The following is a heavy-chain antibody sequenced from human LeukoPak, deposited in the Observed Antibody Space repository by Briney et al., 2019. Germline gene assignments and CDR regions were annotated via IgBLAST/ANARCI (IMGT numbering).Heavy chain of an antibody. CDR1: GFTFSSYG. V-gene: IGHV1-2*02. Sequence: PGGSLRLSCAASGFTFSSYGMHWVRQAPGQGLEWMGWINPNSGGTNYAQKFQGRVTMTRDTSISTAYMELSRLRSDDTAVYYCARGKVSGSSPDYWGQGTLVTVSS. J-gene: IGHJ4*02. CDR3: ARGKVSGSSPDY. CDR2: INPNSGGT. D-gene: IGHD3-10*01.